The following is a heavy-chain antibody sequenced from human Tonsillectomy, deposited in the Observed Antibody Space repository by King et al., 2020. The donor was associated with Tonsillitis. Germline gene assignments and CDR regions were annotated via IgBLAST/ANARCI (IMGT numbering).Heavy chain of an antibody. Sequence: QLQESGPGLVKPSETLSLTCTVSGGSITSYYWSWIRQPAGKGLEWIGRIDTSGSTNYNPSLKSRNTMSVDTSKNQFSLRLTSVTAADTAVYFCARDRYYDSSGNYYELGYWGQGILVTVSS. D-gene: IGHD3-22*01. CDR1: GGSITSYY. CDR3: ARDRYYDSSGNYYELGY. CDR2: IDTSGST. J-gene: IGHJ4*02. V-gene: IGHV4-4*07.